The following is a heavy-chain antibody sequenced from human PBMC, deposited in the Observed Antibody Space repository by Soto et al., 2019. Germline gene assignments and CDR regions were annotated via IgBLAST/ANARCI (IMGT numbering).Heavy chain of an antibody. Sequence: SETLSLTCTVSGGSISSGDYHWSWIRQPPGKGLEWIGYIYYSGSTYYNPSLKSRVTISVDTSKNQFSLKLSSVTAADTAVYYCASVRYYYDSSGYSAYYFDYWGQGTLVTVSS. J-gene: IGHJ4*02. CDR2: IYYSGST. CDR3: ASVRYYYDSSGYSAYYFDY. D-gene: IGHD3-22*01. V-gene: IGHV4-30-4*01. CDR1: GGSISSGDYH.